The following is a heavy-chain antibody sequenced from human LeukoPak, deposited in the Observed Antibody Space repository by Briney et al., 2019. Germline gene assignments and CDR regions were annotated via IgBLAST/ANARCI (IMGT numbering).Heavy chain of an antibody. CDR1: GGSISSYY. CDR2: IYTSGST. J-gene: IGHJ4*02. V-gene: IGHV4-4*07. D-gene: IGHD6-13*01. CDR3: ARDVRQQLVRGFDY. Sequence: SETLSLTCTVSGGSISSYYWSWIRQPAGRGLEWIGRIYTSGSTNYNPSLKSRVTMSVDTSKNQFSLKLSSVTAADTAVYYCARDVRQQLVRGFDYWGQGTLVTVSS.